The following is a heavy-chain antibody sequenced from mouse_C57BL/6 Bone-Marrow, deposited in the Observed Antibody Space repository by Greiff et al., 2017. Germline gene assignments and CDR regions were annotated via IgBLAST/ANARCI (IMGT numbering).Heavy chain of an antibody. Sequence: QVQLQQSGPGLVKPGASLKISCTASGFRFTSYVIHWVRQSPGKGLEWLGWICTGSGNTYYNEKLKGKVTMTADTSTNTAYLQLSSLTSEDAAVYYCSRCDGDYMAWFAYWGQGTLLTVSA. V-gene: IGHV1-66*01. J-gene: IGHJ3*01. D-gene: IGHD2-13*01. CDR1: GFRFTSYV. CDR2: ICTGSGNT. CDR3: SRCDGDYMAWFAY.